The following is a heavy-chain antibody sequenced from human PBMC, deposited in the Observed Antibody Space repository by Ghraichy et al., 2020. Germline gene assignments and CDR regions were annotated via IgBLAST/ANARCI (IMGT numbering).Heavy chain of an antibody. CDR2: FDPEDGET. J-gene: IGHJ4*02. D-gene: IGHD3-10*01. V-gene: IGHV1-24*01. CDR3: ATDRGGYGSDRYYFDY. Sequence: ASVKVSCKVSGYTLTELSMHWVRQAPGKGLEWMGGFDPEDGETIYAQKFQGRVTMTEDTSTDTAYMELSSLRSEDTAVYYCATDRGGYGSDRYYFDYWGQGTLVTVSS. CDR1: GYTLTELS.